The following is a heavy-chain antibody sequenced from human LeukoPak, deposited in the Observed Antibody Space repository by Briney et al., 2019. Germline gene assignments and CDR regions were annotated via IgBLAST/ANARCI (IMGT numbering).Heavy chain of an antibody. Sequence: GGSLRLSCAASGFTFSSYGMHWVCQAPGKGLEWVAVISYDGSNKYYADSVKGRFTISRDNSKNTLYLQMNSLRAEDTAVYYCAKAFETQGSTVDYWGQGTLVTVSS. V-gene: IGHV3-30*18. J-gene: IGHJ4*02. CDR1: GFTFSSYG. CDR3: AKAFETQGSTVDY. D-gene: IGHD2-2*01. CDR2: ISYDGSNK.